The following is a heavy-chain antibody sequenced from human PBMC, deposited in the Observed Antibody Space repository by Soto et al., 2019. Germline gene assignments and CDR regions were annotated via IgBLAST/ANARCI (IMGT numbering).Heavy chain of an antibody. D-gene: IGHD6-19*01. J-gene: IGHJ3*01. CDR1: GDSISNSRW. CDR2: IFHSGDT. CDR3: AYSTGWYRHDV. Sequence: QVQLQESGPGLVKTSGTLSLTCAVSGDSISNSRWWTWVRQPPGKGLEWIGDIFHSGDTNYNPSLKSRVFISVDKSQNQFSLKVRSVTAADTAVYYCAYSTGWYRHDVWGQGTLVTVSS. V-gene: IGHV4-4*02.